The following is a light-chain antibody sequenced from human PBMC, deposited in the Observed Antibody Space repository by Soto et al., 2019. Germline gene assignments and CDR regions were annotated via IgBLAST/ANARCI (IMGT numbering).Light chain of an antibody. CDR3: QQYNSYWT. V-gene: IGKV1-5*03. Sequence: DIQMTQSPSTLSASVGDRVTITCRASQSISSWLAWYQQKPGKAPKLLIYMASSLERGVPSRFSGSGSGTEFTLTISSLQPYDFATYYCQQYNSYWTFGQGTKVEIK. CDR1: QSISSW. CDR2: MAS. J-gene: IGKJ1*01.